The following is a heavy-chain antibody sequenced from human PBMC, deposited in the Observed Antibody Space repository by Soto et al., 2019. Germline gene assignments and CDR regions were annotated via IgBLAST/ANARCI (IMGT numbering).Heavy chain of an antibody. V-gene: IGHV4-39*01. CDR2: IYYSGST. J-gene: IGHJ5*02. D-gene: IGHD3-10*01. Sequence: SETLSLTCTVSGGSISSSSYYWGWIRQPPGKGLEWIGSIYYSGSTYYNPSLKSRVTISVDTSKNQFSLKLSSVTAADTAVYYCARHQGSNRMVLFDPWGQGTLVTVSS. CDR3: ARHQGSNRMVLFDP. CDR1: GGSISSSSYY.